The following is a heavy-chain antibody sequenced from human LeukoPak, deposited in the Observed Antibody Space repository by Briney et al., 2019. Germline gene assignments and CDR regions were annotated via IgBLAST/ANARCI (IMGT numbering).Heavy chain of an antibody. CDR3: ASSYYDILTGYYSRKYFDY. D-gene: IGHD3-9*01. CDR1: GYSISSGYY. CDR2: IYHSGST. J-gene: IGHJ4*02. Sequence: SETLSLTCTVSGYSISSGYYWGWIRQPPGKGLEWIGSIYHSGSTYYNPSLKSRVTISVDTSKNQLSLKLSSVTAADTAVYYCASSYYDILTGYYSRKYFDYWGQGTLVTVSS. V-gene: IGHV4-38-2*02.